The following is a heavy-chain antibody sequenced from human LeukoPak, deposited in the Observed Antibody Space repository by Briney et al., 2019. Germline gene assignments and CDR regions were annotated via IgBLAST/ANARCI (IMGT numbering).Heavy chain of an antibody. J-gene: IGHJ4*02. V-gene: IGHV3-48*03. CDR2: MSNSGHRI. Sequence: GGSLRLSCVASGFILNDYEMSWVRQAPGKGPEWIAYMSNSGHRIYYADSVKGRITISRDNAKNSLFLQMNNLRAEDSAVYSCVRGPYCSGGSCYPGHLGLLDYWGREPLVTVSS. CDR1: GFILNDYE. D-gene: IGHD2-15*01. CDR3: VRGPYCSGGSCYPGHLGLLDY.